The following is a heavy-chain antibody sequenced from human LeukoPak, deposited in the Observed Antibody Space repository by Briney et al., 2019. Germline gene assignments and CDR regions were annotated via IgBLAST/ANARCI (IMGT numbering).Heavy chain of an antibody. Sequence: GGSLRLSCAASGFTVSDHYMDWGRQAPGKGLEWVGRSRDKANSYTTEYAASVKGRFTISTDDSNNSLFLHMNSLRTEDTAVYYWARGMGFGGGDYWGQGTLVTVSS. CDR3: ARGMGFGGGDY. CDR1: GFTVSDHY. V-gene: IGHV3-72*01. D-gene: IGHD2-15*01. CDR2: SRDKANSYTT. J-gene: IGHJ4*02.